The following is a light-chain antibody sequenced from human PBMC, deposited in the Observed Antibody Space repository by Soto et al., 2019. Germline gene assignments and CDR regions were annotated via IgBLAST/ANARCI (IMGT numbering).Light chain of an antibody. CDR1: SSDGGRYDR. V-gene: IGLV2-18*02. J-gene: IGLJ1*01. CDR2: EVT. Sequence: QSALTQPPSVSGAPGQSVTISCTGTSSDGGRYDRVSWYQQSPGTAPKLIICEVTKRPSGVPDRFSGSKSGNTASLTISGLQAEDEADFYCSSYTSSSRYIFGTGT. CDR3: SSYTSSSRYI.